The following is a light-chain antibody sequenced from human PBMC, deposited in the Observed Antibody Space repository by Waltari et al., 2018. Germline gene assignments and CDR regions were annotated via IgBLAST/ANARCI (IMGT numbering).Light chain of an antibody. CDR1: QSLVHSDGNTY. J-gene: IGKJ1*01. Sequence: DVVMTQSPLSLPVTLGQPASISCKSSQSLVHSDGNTYLNWFQQRPGQSQRRLIYQISDRDSGVPDRLSGGGSGNDFTLKISRVEDEDVGIDYCMPGTHWPRTFGQGTKVEIK. CDR2: QIS. CDR3: MPGTHWPRT. V-gene: IGKV2-30*02.